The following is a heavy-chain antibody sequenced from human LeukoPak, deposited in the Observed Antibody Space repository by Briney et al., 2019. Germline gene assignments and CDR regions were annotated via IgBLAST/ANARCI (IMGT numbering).Heavy chain of an antibody. V-gene: IGHV1-18*01. CDR2: IITYNGNT. Sequence: ASVKVSCKASGYTFTNYGISWVRQAPGQGLEWRGYIITYNGNTNYAQKLQGRVTMTTDTSTSTAYMELRSLRSDDTAVYYCARDRGRAADWFDPWGQGTLVTVSS. CDR3: ARDRGRAADWFDP. J-gene: IGHJ5*02. D-gene: IGHD2-15*01. CDR1: GYTFTNYG.